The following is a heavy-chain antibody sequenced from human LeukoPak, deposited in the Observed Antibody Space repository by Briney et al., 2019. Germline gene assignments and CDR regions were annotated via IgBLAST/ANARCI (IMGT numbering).Heavy chain of an antibody. J-gene: IGHJ4*02. CDR2: ISAGGDNT. Sequence: GGSLRLSCVASGLTFNNYGMTWVRQAPGKGLEWVSTISAGGDNTYYGDSVKGRFTISRDNSKNTLSLQMNSLRVEDTAVYYCAKSRYNYGSSIDYWGQGTLVTVSS. CDR1: GLTFNNYG. CDR3: AKSRYNYGSSIDY. D-gene: IGHD5-18*01. V-gene: IGHV3-23*01.